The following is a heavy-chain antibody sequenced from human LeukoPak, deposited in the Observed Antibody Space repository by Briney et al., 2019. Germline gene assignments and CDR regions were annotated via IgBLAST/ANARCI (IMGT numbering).Heavy chain of an antibody. CDR3: AKAASYYYDSSGYYYGLRAFDI. CDR1: GFTFDDYA. CDR2: ISWNSGSI. D-gene: IGHD3-22*01. J-gene: IGHJ3*02. V-gene: IGHV3-9*01. Sequence: PGRSLRLSCAASGFTFDDYAMHWVRQAPGKGLEWVSGISWNSGSIGYADSVKGRFAISRDNAKNSLYLQMNSLRAGDTALYYCAKAASYYYDSSGYYYGLRAFDIWGHGTMVTVSS.